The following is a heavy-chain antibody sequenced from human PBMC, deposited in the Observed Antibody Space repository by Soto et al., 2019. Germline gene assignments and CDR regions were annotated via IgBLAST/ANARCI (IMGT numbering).Heavy chain of an antibody. D-gene: IGHD6-19*01. CDR2: ISSSSSYI. V-gene: IGHV3-21*01. Sequence: PGGSLRLSCAASGFTFSSYSMNWVRQAPGKGLEWVSSISSSSSYIYYADSVKGRFTISRDNAKNSLYLQMNSLRAEDTAVYYCARDLILNDESIFKGFPRYRSGHDYWGQGTLGTVSS. CDR3: ARDLILNDESIFKGFPRYRSGHDY. J-gene: IGHJ4*02. CDR1: GFTFSSYS.